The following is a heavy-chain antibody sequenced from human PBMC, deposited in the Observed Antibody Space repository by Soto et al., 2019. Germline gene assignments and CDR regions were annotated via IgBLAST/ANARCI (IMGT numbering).Heavy chain of an antibody. D-gene: IGHD3-10*01. CDR1: GYTFTSYD. CDR3: ARRGLLWFGELSPFDYYYGMDV. CDR2: MNPNSGNT. V-gene: IGHV1-8*01. Sequence: ASVKVSCKASGYTFTSYDINWVRQATGQGLEGMGWMNPNSGNTGYAQKFQGRVTMTRNTSISTAYMELSSLRSEDTAVYYCARRGLLWFGELSPFDYYYGMDVWGQGTTVTVSS. J-gene: IGHJ6*02.